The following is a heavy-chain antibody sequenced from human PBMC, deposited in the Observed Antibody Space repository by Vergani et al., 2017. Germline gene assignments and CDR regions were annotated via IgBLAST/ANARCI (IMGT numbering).Heavy chain of an antibody. Sequence: QVQLQEWGAGLLKTSETLSLTCSVSGGSFSDYYWSWIRQAPGMGLEWIGEVNHGGSTNYNPSLKSRVSISVDTSKNQFSLQLTSVTAADSALYFCASIARAPTRRNPPPDYWGQGILVTVSS. D-gene: IGHD3-16*02. CDR3: ASIARAPTRRNPPPDY. J-gene: IGHJ4*02. CDR1: GGSFSDYY. CDR2: VNHGGST. V-gene: IGHV4-34*01.